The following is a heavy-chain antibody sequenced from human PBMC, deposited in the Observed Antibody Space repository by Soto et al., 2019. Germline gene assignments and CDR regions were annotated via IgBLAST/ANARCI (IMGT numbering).Heavy chain of an antibody. CDR2: MSYDGTKQ. CDR3: AKEYGSTWIDH. Sequence: GGSLRLSCAASGFTFSTYGMHWVRQAPGKGLEWVAAMSYDGTKQYYVDSVKGRFTISRDNSRNTLFLQLDSLRDEDTAVYYCAKEYGSTWIDHWGQGTPVTVSS. V-gene: IGHV3-30*18. J-gene: IGHJ4*02. CDR1: GFTFSTYG. D-gene: IGHD6-13*01.